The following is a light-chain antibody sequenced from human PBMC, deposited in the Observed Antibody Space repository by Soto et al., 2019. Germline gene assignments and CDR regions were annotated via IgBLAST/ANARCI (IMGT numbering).Light chain of an antibody. CDR1: QTTTNW. V-gene: IGKV1-5*03. J-gene: IGKJ2*01. Sequence: DIQMTQSPSTLSASVGDRVTITCRASQTTTNWLAWYQQKPGKAPKLLIYKTSSLESGVPSRFSDSGSGTEFTLTICSLQPDDFASYYCQQYSSYSYTFGQGTKLEI. CDR2: KTS. CDR3: QQYSSYSYT.